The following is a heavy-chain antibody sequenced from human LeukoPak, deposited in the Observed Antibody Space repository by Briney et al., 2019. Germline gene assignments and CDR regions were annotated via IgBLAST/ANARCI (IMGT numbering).Heavy chain of an antibody. Sequence: PGGSLRLSCAASGFTFDDYGPSWVRQAPGKGLEWVSTINWNGGSTGYADSVKGRFTISRDSAKNSLYLQMNSLRAEDTALYYCARVSDISVAAYFDYWGQGTLVTVSS. CDR1: GFTFDDYG. J-gene: IGHJ4*02. V-gene: IGHV3-20*04. CDR2: INWNGGST. CDR3: ARVSDISVAAYFDY. D-gene: IGHD6-19*01.